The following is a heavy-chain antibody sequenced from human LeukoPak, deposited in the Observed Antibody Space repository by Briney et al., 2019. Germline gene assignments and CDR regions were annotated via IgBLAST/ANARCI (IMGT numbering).Heavy chain of an antibody. J-gene: IGHJ4*02. CDR1: GYTFTDYY. Sequence: GASVKVSCKASGYTFTDYYMQWVRQAPRQGLEWMGWINPNSGGTNYAQKFQGRVTMTRDTSISTAYVELRSLRSDDTSVYYCARGPLSEYDSGTDYFDCWGQGTLVTVSS. CDR2: INPNSGGT. CDR3: ARGPLSEYDSGTDYFDC. V-gene: IGHV1-2*02. D-gene: IGHD3-10*01.